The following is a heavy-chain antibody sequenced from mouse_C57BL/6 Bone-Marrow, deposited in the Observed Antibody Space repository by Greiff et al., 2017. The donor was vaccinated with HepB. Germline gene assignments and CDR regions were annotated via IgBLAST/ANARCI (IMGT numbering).Heavy chain of an antibody. V-gene: IGHV1-5*01. Sequence: VHVKQSGTVLARPGASVKMSCKTSGYTFTSYWMHWVKQRPGQGLEWIGAIYPGNSDTSYNQKFKGKAKLTAVTSASTAYMELSSLTNEDSAVYYCTREERGITTVVAPGDYWGQGTLVTVSA. CDR2: IYPGNSDT. CDR3: TREERGITTVVAPGDY. CDR1: GYTFTSYW. D-gene: IGHD1-1*01. J-gene: IGHJ3*01.